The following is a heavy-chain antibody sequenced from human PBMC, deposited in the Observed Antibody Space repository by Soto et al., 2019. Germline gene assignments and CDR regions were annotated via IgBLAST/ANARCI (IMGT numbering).Heavy chain of an antibody. CDR1: GFTVSSNY. CDR3: ARGSAHYFDY. V-gene: IGHV3-53*01. Sequence: EVQLVESGGGLIQPGGSLRLSCAASGFTVSSNYMNWVRQAPGKGLEWVSVIYSGGSTFYADSVKGRFTISRDNSKNTLYLQINILRTEDTAVYYCARGSAHYFDYWGQGTLFTVSS. CDR2: IYSGGST. J-gene: IGHJ4*02.